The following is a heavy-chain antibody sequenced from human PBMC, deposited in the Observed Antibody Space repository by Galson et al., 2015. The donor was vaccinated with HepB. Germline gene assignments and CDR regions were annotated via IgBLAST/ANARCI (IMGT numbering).Heavy chain of an antibody. CDR2: IYHSGDT. J-gene: IGHJ4*02. CDR1: GGSINSGGFS. D-gene: IGHD5-18*01. V-gene: IGHV4-30-2*01. CDR3: ALSRGYTYGPPDI. Sequence: LSLTCAVFGGSINSGGFSWNWIRQPPGKGLEWIGHIYHSGDTYYNPSLKSRVTISVDMSNNQFFLELSSVTAADTAVYYCALSRGYTYGPPDIWGRGTLVTVSS.